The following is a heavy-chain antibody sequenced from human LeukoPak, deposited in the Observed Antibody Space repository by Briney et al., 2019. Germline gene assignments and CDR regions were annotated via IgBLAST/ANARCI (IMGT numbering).Heavy chain of an antibody. Sequence: PGGSLRLSCAASGFTFSSYSMNWVRQAPGKGLEWVSSISSSSSYIYYADSVKGRFTISRDNAKNSLYLQMNSLRAEDTAVYYCARDKGDYYDSSPGYFQHWGQGTLVTVSS. D-gene: IGHD3-22*01. CDR2: ISSSSSYI. J-gene: IGHJ1*01. CDR3: ARDKGDYYDSSPGYFQH. CDR1: GFTFSSYS. V-gene: IGHV3-21*01.